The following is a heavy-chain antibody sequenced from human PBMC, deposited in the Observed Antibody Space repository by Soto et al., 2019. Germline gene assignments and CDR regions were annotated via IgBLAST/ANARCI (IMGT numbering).Heavy chain of an antibody. V-gene: IGHV3-7*01. CDR3: ARVGGHYDYIWGSYRPDFDY. Sequence: EVQLVESGGGLVQPGGSLRLSCAASGFTFSSYWMSWVRQAPGKGLEWVANIKQDGSEKYYVDSVKGRFTISRDNAKNSLYLQMNRLRAEDTAVYYCARVGGHYDYIWGSYRPDFDYWGQGTLVTVSS. J-gene: IGHJ4*02. CDR2: IKQDGSEK. D-gene: IGHD3-16*02. CDR1: GFTFSSYW.